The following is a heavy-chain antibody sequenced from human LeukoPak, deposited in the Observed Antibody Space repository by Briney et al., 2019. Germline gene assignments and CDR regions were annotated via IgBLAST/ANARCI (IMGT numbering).Heavy chain of an antibody. J-gene: IGHJ5*02. Sequence: PSETLSLTCTVSGGSISSSSYYWGWIRQPPGKGLEWIGSIYYSGSTYYNPSLKSRVTISVDTSKNQFSLKLSSVTAADTAVYYCARRFPIRWCGRGFDPWGQGTLVTVSS. CDR3: ARRFPIRWCGRGFDP. CDR2: IYYSGST. V-gene: IGHV4-39*01. D-gene: IGHD2-8*02. CDR1: GGSISSSSYY.